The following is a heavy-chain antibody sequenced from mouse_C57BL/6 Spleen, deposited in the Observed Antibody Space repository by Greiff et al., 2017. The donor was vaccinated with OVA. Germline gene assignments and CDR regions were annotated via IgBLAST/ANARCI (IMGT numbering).Heavy chain of an antibody. Sequence: QVQLQQPGAELVMPGASVKLSCKASGYTFTSYWMHWVKQRPGQGLEWIGEIDPSDSYTNYNQKFKGKSTLTVDKSSSTAYMQISSLTSEDSAVYYCATDKMNYGYFDYWGQGTTLTVSS. V-gene: IGHV1-69*01. D-gene: IGHD1-1*01. CDR3: ATDKMNYGYFDY. J-gene: IGHJ2*01. CDR2: IDPSDSYT. CDR1: GYTFTSYW.